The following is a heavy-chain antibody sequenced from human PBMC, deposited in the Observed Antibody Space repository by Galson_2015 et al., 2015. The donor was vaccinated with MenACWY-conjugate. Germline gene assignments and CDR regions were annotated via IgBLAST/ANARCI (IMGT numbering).Heavy chain of an antibody. CDR2: IWYDGNNK. J-gene: IGHJ6*04. CDR1: GFTFSSYT. D-gene: IGHD6-19*01. Sequence: SLRLSCAASGFTFSSYTMHWIRQPPGKGLEWVAVIWYDGNNKYYADSVKGRFTISRDNSNSTLYLHMNSLRAEDTAVYYCVASGWSILAGRPSFLDVWGKGSTVIVSS. CDR3: VASGWSILAGRPSFLDV. V-gene: IGHV3-33*01.